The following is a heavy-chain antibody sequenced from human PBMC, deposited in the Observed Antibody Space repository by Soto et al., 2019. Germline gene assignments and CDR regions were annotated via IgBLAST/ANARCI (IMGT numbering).Heavy chain of an antibody. J-gene: IGHJ4*02. V-gene: IGHV4-34*01. CDR1: GGSFSDHY. D-gene: IGHD3-22*01. CDR3: ARGISMKVMIQRDAPDKYHFDS. CDR2: VNHRGST. Sequence: QVQLQQWGAGLLKPSETLSLTCAVYGGSFSDHYWSWIRQPPGKGLEWIGEVNHRGSTNYNPSLKRRVTISADTSKNQFSLKLISVTAADAAMYYCARGISMKVMIQRDAPDKYHFDSWGQGTLVTVSS.